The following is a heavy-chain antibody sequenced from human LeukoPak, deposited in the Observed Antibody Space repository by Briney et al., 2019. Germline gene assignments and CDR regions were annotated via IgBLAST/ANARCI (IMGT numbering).Heavy chain of an antibody. J-gene: IGHJ6*03. CDR2: INPNSGGT. V-gene: IGHV1-2*02. Sequence: ASVKVSCKASGYTFTGYYMHWVRQAPGQGLEWMGWINPNSGGTNYAQKFQGRVTMTRDTSISTDYMELTRLRSDDTAVYYCARDTAMAQVYYSYYYYMDVWGKGTTVTISS. D-gene: IGHD5-18*01. CDR3: ARDTAMAQVYYSYYYYMDV. CDR1: GYTFTGYY.